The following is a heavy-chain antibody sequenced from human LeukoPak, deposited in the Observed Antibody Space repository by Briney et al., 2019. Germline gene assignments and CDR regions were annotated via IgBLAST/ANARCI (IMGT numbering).Heavy chain of an antibody. Sequence: SETLSLTCAVSGGSISSRNWWSWVRQPPGKGLEWIGEIYLSGSTNYNSSLKSRVTISVDTSKNQFSLKLSSVTAADTAVYYCARSGLNIVVVPAARSWFDPWGQGTLVTVSA. CDR3: ARSGLNIVVVPAARSWFDP. CDR2: IYLSGST. J-gene: IGHJ5*02. D-gene: IGHD2-2*01. CDR1: GGSISSRNW. V-gene: IGHV4-4*02.